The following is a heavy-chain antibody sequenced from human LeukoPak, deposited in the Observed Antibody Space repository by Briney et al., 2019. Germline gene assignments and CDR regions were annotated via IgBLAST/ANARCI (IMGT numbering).Heavy chain of an antibody. CDR3: ARLHCSGGSCYSPLDNWFDP. Sequence: SETLSLTCTVSGGSISIYYWTWIRQSAGKGLEWIGRIYISGSTDYNPSLKSRVTMSLDTSKNQFSLKLKSVTAADTAVYYCARLHCSGGSCYSPLDNWFDPWGQGTLVTVSS. J-gene: IGHJ5*02. CDR2: IYISGST. D-gene: IGHD2-15*01. V-gene: IGHV4-4*07. CDR1: GGSISIYY.